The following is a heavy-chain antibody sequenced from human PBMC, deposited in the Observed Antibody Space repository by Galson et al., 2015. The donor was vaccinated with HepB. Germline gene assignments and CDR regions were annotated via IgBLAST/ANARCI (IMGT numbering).Heavy chain of an antibody. D-gene: IGHD3-10*01. Sequence: SVKVSCKASGYTFTGYYMHWVRQAPGQGLEWMGWINPNSGGTNYAQKFQGRVTMTRDTSISTAHMELSRLRSDDTAVYYCARTNYYGSGSYSGGWGQGTLVTVSS. CDR2: INPNSGGT. CDR1: GYTFTGYY. CDR3: ARTNYYGSGSYSGG. V-gene: IGHV1-2*02. J-gene: IGHJ4*02.